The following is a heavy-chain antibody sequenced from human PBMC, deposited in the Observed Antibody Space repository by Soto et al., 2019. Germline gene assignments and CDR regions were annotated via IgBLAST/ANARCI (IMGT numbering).Heavy chain of an antibody. J-gene: IGHJ4*02. V-gene: IGHV1-18*01. CDR3: ARDSEYYFDY. CDR1: CYTFSRYG. D-gene: IGHD3-10*01. CDR2: ISAYNGNT. Sequence: GGPVKGSCKASCYTFSRYGISWGRQAPGQGLEWMGWISAYNGNTNYAQKLQGRVTMTTDTSTSTAYMELRSLRSDDTAVYYCARDSEYYFDYWGQGTLVTVSS.